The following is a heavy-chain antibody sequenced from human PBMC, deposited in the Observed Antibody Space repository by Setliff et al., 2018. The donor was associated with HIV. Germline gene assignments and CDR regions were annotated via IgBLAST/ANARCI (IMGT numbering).Heavy chain of an antibody. CDR2: VFHRGNN. CDR1: GYFIRSGYY. Sequence: PSETLSLTCSVSGYFIRSGYYWGWIRQTPGKRLEWLGSVFHRGNNYNNPSLKSRVTMSVDMSKNQVSLKLSSVTAADTAVYYCAKDPSPGQWPLYYFDYWGQGTLVTVSS. J-gene: IGHJ4*02. CDR3: AKDPSPGQWPLYYFDY. V-gene: IGHV4-38-2*02. D-gene: IGHD6-19*01.